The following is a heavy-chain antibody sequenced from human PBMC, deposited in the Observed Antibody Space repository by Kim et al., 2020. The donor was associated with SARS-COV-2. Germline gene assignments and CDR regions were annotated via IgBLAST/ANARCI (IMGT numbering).Heavy chain of an antibody. V-gene: IGHV3-7*01. J-gene: IGHJ4*02. CDR3: ARGVFGELLPNDN. Sequence: GGSLRLSCAASGFTFSYYWMSWVRQAPGKGLEWVANIKQDGSEKYYVDSVKGRFTISRDNAENSLYLQMNSLRAEDTAVYYCARGVFGELLPNDNWGQGTLVTVSS. CDR1: GFTFSYYW. D-gene: IGHD3-10*01. CDR2: IKQDGSEK.